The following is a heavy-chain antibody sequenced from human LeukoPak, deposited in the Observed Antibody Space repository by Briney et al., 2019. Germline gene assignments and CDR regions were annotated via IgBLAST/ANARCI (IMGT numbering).Heavy chain of an antibody. D-gene: IGHD1-26*01. Sequence: SETLSLTCTVSGVSISSYYWSWIRQPPGKGLEWIGYIYYSGSTNYNPSLKSRVTISVDTSKNQFSLKLSSVTAADTAVCYCASNLAGALDYWGQGTLVTVSS. CDR1: GVSISSYY. J-gene: IGHJ4*02. V-gene: IGHV4-59*01. CDR3: ASNLAGALDY. CDR2: IYYSGST.